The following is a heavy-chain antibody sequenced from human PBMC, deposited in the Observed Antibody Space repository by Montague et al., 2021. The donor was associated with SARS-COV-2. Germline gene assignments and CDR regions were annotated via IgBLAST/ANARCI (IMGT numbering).Heavy chain of an antibody. CDR2: IYYSGST. Sequence: SETLSLTCTVSGGSISSSSYYWGWIRQPPGKGLEWIGSIYYSGSTYYNPSLKSRVTISVDTPKNQFSLKLSSATAADTAVYYCARVGRQQLVRLSGMDVWGQGTTVTVSS. CDR3: ARVGRQQLVRLSGMDV. J-gene: IGHJ6*02. D-gene: IGHD6-13*01. V-gene: IGHV4-39*07. CDR1: GGSISSSSYY.